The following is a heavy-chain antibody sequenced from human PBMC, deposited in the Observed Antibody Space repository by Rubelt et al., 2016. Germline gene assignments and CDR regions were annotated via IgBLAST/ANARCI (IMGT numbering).Heavy chain of an antibody. V-gene: IGHV1-2*02. CDR2: INPNSGGT. D-gene: IGHD3-22*01. CDR3: ARDFLKEYDSSGLVAFDI. Sequence: MHWVRQAPGQGLEWMGWINPNSGGTNYAQKFQGRVTMTRDTSISTAYMELSRLRSDDTAVYYSARDFLKEYDSSGLVAFDIWGQGTMVTVSS. J-gene: IGHJ3*02.